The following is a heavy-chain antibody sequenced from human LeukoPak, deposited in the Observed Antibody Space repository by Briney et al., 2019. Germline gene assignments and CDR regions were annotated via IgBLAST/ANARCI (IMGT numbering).Heavy chain of an antibody. V-gene: IGHV4-39*07. CDR1: GGSISSSSYY. Sequence: SETLSLTCTVSGGSISSSSYYWGWIRQPPGKGLECIGSIYYSGSTYYNPSLKSRVTISVDKSKNQFSLNLYSVTAADTAVYYCASRKDDYGDIDCWGQGTLVTVSS. CDR3: ASRKDDYGDIDC. J-gene: IGHJ4*02. CDR2: IYYSGST. D-gene: IGHD4/OR15-4a*01.